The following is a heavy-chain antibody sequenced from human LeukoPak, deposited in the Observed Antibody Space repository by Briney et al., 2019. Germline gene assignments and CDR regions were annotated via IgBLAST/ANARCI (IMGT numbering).Heavy chain of an antibody. CDR2: ISGSGGST. J-gene: IGHJ4*02. D-gene: IGHD6-19*01. CDR3: ANRVSGYSSGWYFPHFDY. CDR1: GFTFSSYA. Sequence: GGSLRLSCAASGFTFSSYAMSWVRQAPGKGLEWVSAISGSGGSTYYADSVKGRFTISRDNSKNTLYLQMNSLRAEDTAVYYCANRVSGYSSGWYFPHFDYWGQGTLVTVSS. V-gene: IGHV3-23*01.